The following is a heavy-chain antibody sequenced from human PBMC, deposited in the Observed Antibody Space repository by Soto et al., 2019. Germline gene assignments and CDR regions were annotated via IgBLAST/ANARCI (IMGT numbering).Heavy chain of an antibody. J-gene: IGHJ4*02. CDR1: GGSISSGGYY. V-gene: IGHV4-31*03. Sequence: SETLSLTCTVSGGSISSGGYYWSWIRQHPGKGLEWIGYIYYSGSTYYNPSLKSRVTISVDTSKNQFSLKLSSVTAADTAVYYCARLWGKTLPGYFDYWGQGTLVTVSS. D-gene: IGHD3-16*01. CDR2: IYYSGST. CDR3: ARLWGKTLPGYFDY.